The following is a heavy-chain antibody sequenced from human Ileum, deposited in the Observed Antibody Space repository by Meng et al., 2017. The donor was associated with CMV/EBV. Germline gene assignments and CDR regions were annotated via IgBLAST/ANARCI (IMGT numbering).Heavy chain of an antibody. CDR2: IYTGGSP. CDR3: ARLNYYDSREFDY. J-gene: IGHJ4*02. Sequence: LRESGQGLGRPSETLSLTCTVSGGSIRNSYWSWIRQPAGKGLEWIGRIYTGGSPNYNPSLYSRVTMSLDTSKNQFSLKLNSVTAADTAVYYCARLNYYDSREFDYWGQGTLVTVSS. D-gene: IGHD3-22*01. CDR1: GGSIRNSY. V-gene: IGHV4-4*07.